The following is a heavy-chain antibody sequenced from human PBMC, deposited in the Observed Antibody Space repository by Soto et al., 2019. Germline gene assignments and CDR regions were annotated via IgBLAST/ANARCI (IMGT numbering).Heavy chain of an antibody. J-gene: IGHJ3*02. V-gene: IGHV1-8*01. CDR1: GYTFNSYD. D-gene: IGHD6-13*01. CDR2: MNPNSGNT. CDR3: ARPFVEPGIAGAGTPEDSFDI. Sequence: GASVTVSCKASGYTFNSYDINWVRQAAGQGLEWMGWMNPNSGNTGYAQKFQGRVTMTRNTSISTAYMELSSLRSEDTAVYYCARPFVEPGIAGAGTPEDSFDIWG.